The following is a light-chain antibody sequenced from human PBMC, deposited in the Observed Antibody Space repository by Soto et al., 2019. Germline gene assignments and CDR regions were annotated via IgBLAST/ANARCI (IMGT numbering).Light chain of an antibody. CDR2: DAS. Sequence: EIVMTQSPDTVYVSPGERATLSCRASQSVSSSYLAWYQQKPGLAPRLLIYDASSRATGIPARFSGSGSGTEFTLTISSLEPEDFAVYYCQQYGSSPRTFGQGTRLE. CDR1: QSVSSSY. V-gene: IGKV3D-20*01. J-gene: IGKJ5*01. CDR3: QQYGSSPRT.